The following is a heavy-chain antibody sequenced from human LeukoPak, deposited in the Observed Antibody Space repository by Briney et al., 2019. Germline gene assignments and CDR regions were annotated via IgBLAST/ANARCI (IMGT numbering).Heavy chain of an antibody. CDR2: IYHSGST. Sequence: PSETLSLTCTVSGYSISSGYYWGWIRQPPGKGLEGIGSIYHSGSTYYNPSLKSRVTISVDTSKNQFSLKLSSVTAADTAVYYCARHDVTIFGVVIPGWFDPWGQGTLVTVSS. CDR1: GYSISSGYY. CDR3: ARHDVTIFGVVIPGWFDP. J-gene: IGHJ5*02. D-gene: IGHD3-3*01. V-gene: IGHV4-38-2*02.